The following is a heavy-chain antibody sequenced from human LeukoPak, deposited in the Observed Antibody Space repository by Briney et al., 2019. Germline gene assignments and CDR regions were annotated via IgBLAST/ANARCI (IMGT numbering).Heavy chain of an antibody. D-gene: IGHD5-12*01. Sequence: AGGSLRLSCAASGFSFSIYWMSWVRQAPGKGLEWVANIKEDGSEKNYVDSVKGRFTISRDNAKNSLYLQMNSLRAEDTAVYYCARDLYSGYDSWFDPWGQGTLVTVSS. CDR3: ARDLYSGYDSWFDP. J-gene: IGHJ5*02. CDR1: GFSFSIYW. CDR2: IKEDGSEK. V-gene: IGHV3-7*01.